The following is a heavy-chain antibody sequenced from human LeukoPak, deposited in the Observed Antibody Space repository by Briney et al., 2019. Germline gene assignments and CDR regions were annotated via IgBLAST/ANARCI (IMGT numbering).Heavy chain of an antibody. J-gene: IGHJ5*02. CDR3: ARGRDYGSGSYPRWFDP. D-gene: IGHD3-10*01. CDR1: GYTFTSYG. Sequence: ASVKVSCKASGYTFTSYGISWVRQAPGQGLEWMGWISAYNGNTNYAQKLQGRVTMTTDTSTSTAYMELRSLRSDDTAVYYCARGRDYGSGSYPRWFDPWGQGTLVTVSS. CDR2: ISAYNGNT. V-gene: IGHV1-18*01.